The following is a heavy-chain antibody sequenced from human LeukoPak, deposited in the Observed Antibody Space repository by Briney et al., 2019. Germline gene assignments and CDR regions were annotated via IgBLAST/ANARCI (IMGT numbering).Heavy chain of an antibody. CDR2: ISASGGTT. D-gene: IGHD2-2*01. J-gene: IGHJ5*02. V-gene: IGHV3-23*01. CDR1: GFTFSSYA. CDR3: AKDPREYCSSTSCPNWFDP. Sequence: PGGSLRLSCAASGFTFSSYAMSWVRQAPGKGLEWVSSISASGGTTYYADSVKGRFTISRDNSKNTLYLQMLSLRAEDSAIYYCAKDPREYCSSTSCPNWFDPWGQGTLVTVS.